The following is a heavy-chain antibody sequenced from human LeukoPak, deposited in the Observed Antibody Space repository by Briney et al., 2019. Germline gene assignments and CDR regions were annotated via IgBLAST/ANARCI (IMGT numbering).Heavy chain of an antibody. CDR2: INHSGST. V-gene: IGHV4-34*01. CDR1: GGSFSGYY. CDR3: ARGGPDSSGYYYYYYYMDV. J-gene: IGHJ6*03. D-gene: IGHD3-22*01. Sequence: SETLSLTCAVYGGSFSGYYWIWIRQPPGKGLEWIGEINHSGSTNYNPSLKSRVTISVDTSKNQFSLKLSSVTAADTAVYYCARGGPDSSGYYYYYYYMDVWGKGTTVTVSS.